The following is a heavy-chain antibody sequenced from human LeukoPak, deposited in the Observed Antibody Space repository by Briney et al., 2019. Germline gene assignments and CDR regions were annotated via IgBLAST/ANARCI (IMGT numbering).Heavy chain of an antibody. CDR2: INPNSGGT. Sequence: ASVKVSCKASGYTFTGCYMHWVRQAPGQGLEWMGWINPNSGGTNYAQKFQGRVTMTRDTSISTAYMELSRLRSDDTAVYYCARLVGITIFGVVQYYFDYWGQGTLVTVSS. CDR3: ARLVGITIFGVVQYYFDY. J-gene: IGHJ4*02. CDR1: GYTFTGCY. D-gene: IGHD3-3*01. V-gene: IGHV1-2*02.